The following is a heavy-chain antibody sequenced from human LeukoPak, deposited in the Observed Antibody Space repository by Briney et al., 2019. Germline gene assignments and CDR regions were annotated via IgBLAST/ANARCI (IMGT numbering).Heavy chain of an antibody. D-gene: IGHD3-9*01. CDR1: GFTFSSYW. V-gene: IGHV3-74*01. J-gene: IGHJ3*02. CDR2: INSDGSST. Sequence: GGSLRLSCAASGFTFSSYWMHWVRQAPGKGLVWVSRINSDGSSTSYADSVKGRFTISRDNAKNTLYLQMNSLRAEDTAVHYCAREVILTGSDAFDIWGQGTMVTVSS. CDR3: AREVILTGSDAFDI.